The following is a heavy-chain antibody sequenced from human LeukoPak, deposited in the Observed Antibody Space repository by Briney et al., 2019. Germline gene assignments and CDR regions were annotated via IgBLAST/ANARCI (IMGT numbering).Heavy chain of an antibody. V-gene: IGHV3-30*18. CDR3: AKGSTYLDY. D-gene: IGHD5/OR15-5a*01. CDR2: ISYDGSKK. CDR1: GFTFSSYG. J-gene: IGHJ4*02. Sequence: PGRSLRPSCAASGFTFSSYGMHWVRQAPGKGLEWVAVISYDGSKKYYADSVKGRFTISRDNSKNTLYPQMNSLRAEDTAVYYCAKGSTYLDYWGQGTLVTVSS.